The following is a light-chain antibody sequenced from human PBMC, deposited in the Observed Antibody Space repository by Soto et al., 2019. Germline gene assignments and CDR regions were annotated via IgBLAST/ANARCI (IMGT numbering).Light chain of an antibody. J-gene: IGKJ1*01. CDR3: QQYGSSLWT. Sequence: EIVLTQSPATLSLSPGESANLSCRATRSVSSYLAWYQQKPGQAPRLLIYDASNKATGIPARFSGSGSGTDFTLTISRLEPEDFAVYYCQQYGSSLWTFGQGTKVDIK. V-gene: IGKV3-11*01. CDR2: DAS. CDR1: RSVSSY.